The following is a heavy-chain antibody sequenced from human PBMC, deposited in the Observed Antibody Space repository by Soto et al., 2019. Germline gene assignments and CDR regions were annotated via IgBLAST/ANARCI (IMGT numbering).Heavy chain of an antibody. D-gene: IGHD3-10*01. J-gene: IGHJ6*02. V-gene: IGHV5-51*01. CDR1: GYSFTSYW. CDR3: AGGGVRGVITRTRDYYGMDV. Sequence: VESLKISCKGSGYSFTSYWIGWVRQMPGKGLEWMGIIYPGDSDTRYSPSFQGQVTISADKSISTAYLQRSSLKASDTAMYYCAGGGVRGVITRTRDYYGMDVWGQGTTVTVSS. CDR2: IYPGDSDT.